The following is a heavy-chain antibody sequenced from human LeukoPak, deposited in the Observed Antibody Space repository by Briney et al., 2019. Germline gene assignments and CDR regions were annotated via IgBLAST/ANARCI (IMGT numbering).Heavy chain of an antibody. V-gene: IGHV3-33*01. CDR1: GFTFSSYG. Sequence: GGLVTPGGSLRLSCAASGFTFSSYGMHWVRQAPGKGLEWVAVIWYDGSNKYYADSVKGRFTISRDNSKNTLYLQMNSLRAEDTAVYYCARGHRYSSGWYVGAPNDYWGQGTLVTVSS. CDR2: IWYDGSNK. J-gene: IGHJ4*02. CDR3: ARGHRYSSGWYVGAPNDY. D-gene: IGHD6-19*01.